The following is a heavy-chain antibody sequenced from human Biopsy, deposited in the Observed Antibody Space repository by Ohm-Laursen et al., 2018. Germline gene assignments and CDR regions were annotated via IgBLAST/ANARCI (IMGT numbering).Heavy chain of an antibody. CDR3: ARDIMNRIAGLVARSDVFDV. V-gene: IGHV1-2*02. J-gene: IGHJ3*01. D-gene: IGHD3-16*01. Sequence: ASVKPSCKRSGYAVTDYFLHWLRQAPGQGRVWMGWISPNSGGTNYAQKFQGRVTMTTDTSTSTVYLELRRLISDDTAVYYCARDIMNRIAGLVARSDVFDVWGQGTLVTVSS. CDR1: GYAVTDYF. CDR2: ISPNSGGT.